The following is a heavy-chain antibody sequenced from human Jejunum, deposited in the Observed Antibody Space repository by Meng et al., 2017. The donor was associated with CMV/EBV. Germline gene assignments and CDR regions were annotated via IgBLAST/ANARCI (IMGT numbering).Heavy chain of an antibody. CDR1: TPSFSDNY. CDR3: ARAPPVAAPGSYFDS. Sequence: YTPSFSDNYWSWIRQSPGEELEWIGEVTPYGTATYNPSLESRVTISRDTSKNQFSLRLTSVTVEDTAVYYCARAPPVAAPGSYFDSWGQGAQVTVSS. D-gene: IGHD1-14*01. CDR2: VTPYGTA. V-gene: IGHV4-34*01. J-gene: IGHJ4*02.